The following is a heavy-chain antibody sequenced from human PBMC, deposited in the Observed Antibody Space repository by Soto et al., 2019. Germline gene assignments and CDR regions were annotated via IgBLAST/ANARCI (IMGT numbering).Heavy chain of an antibody. D-gene: IGHD3-10*01. CDR1: GFSLSTSGVG. CDR2: IYWDDDK. Sequence: SGPTLVNPTQTLTLTCTFSGFSLSTSGVGVAWIRQPPGKALECLALIYWDDDKRYSPSLKSRLTISKDTSKNQVVLTMTNMDPVDTATYYCAHIPNYYQYNWFDPWGQGTPVTVSS. V-gene: IGHV2-5*02. CDR3: AHIPNYYQYNWFDP. J-gene: IGHJ5*02.